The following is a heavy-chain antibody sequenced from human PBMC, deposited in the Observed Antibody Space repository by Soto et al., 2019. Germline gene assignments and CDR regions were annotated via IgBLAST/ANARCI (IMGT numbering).Heavy chain of an antibody. D-gene: IGHD2-15*01. CDR2: ISYNGTT. V-gene: IGHV4-59*01. CDR3: ARGESLVAPHFAVDS. Sequence: QVQLQESGPGLVKASETLSLTCTVSGGSIGSYYWNWIRQPPGKGLEWIGYISYNGTTNYSPSLKTRGTFSVDGSKNGFSLRLTSMTAADTGVYYCARGESLVAPHFAVDSWGQGTRVSVSS. J-gene: IGHJ3*02. CDR1: GGSIGSYY.